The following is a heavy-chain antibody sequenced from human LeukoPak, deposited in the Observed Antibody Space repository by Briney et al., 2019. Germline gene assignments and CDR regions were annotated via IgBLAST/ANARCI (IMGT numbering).Heavy chain of an antibody. J-gene: IGHJ4*02. CDR3: ASEARVHYDSSGYYYG. V-gene: IGHV4-34*01. CDR2: INHSGST. D-gene: IGHD3-22*01. CDR1: GGSFSGYY. Sequence: SETLSLTCAVYGGSFSGYYWSWIRQPPGKGLEWIGEINHSGSTNYNPSLKSRVTISVDTSKNQFSLMLSSVTAADTAVYYCASEARVHYDSSGYYYGWGQGTLVTVSS.